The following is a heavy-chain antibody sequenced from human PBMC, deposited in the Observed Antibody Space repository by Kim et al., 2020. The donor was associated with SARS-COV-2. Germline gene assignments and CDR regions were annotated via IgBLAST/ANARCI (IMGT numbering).Heavy chain of an antibody. Sequence: GGSLRLSCAASGFTLDDYAMHWVRQAPGKGLEWVSGISWNSGSIGYADSVKGRFTISRDNARNSLYLQVNSLRAEDTALYYCANAPYGSEVYSDYWGQGTLVTVSS. CDR1: GFTLDDYA. CDR3: ANAPYGSEVYSDY. J-gene: IGHJ4*02. V-gene: IGHV3-9*01. D-gene: IGHD3-10*01. CDR2: ISWNSGSI.